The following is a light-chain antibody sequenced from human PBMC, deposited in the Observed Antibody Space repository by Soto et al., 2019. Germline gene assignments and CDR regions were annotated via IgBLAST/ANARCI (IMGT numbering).Light chain of an antibody. V-gene: IGKV1-39*01. J-gene: IGKJ1*01. CDR1: QSISSY. CDR3: QQSYSTPQT. CDR2: AAS. Sequence: DIHMTQSASSLSASVGYRVTIICRASQSISSYLNWYQQKQGKAPKLLIYAASSLQSGVPSRFSGSGYGTDFNLTISSLQTEDFATYYCQQSYSTPQTFGQGTKVDIK.